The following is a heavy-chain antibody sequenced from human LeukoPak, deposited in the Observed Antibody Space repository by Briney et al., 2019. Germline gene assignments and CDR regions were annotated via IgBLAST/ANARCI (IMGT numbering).Heavy chain of an antibody. J-gene: IGHJ4*02. CDR2: IYHSGST. CDR1: GYSISSGYY. CDR3: ARVAYYDYVWGSYRSNGSYYFDY. D-gene: IGHD3-16*02. V-gene: IGHV4-38-2*02. Sequence: PSETLSLTCTVSGYSISSGYYWGWIRQPPGEGLEWIGSIYHSGSTYYNPSLKSRATISVDTSKNQFSLKLSSVTAADTAVYYCARVAYYDYVWGSYRSNGSYYFDYWGQGTLVTVSS.